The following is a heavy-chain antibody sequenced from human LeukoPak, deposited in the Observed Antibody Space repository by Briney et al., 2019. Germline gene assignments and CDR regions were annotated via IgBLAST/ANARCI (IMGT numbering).Heavy chain of an antibody. CDR1: GGSISSGGYY. V-gene: IGHV4-31*03. CDR2: IYYSGST. D-gene: IGHD4-23*01. Sequence: PSQTLSLTCTVSGGSISSGGYYWSWIRQHPGEGLEWIGYIYYSGSTYYNPSLKSRVTISVDTSKNQFSLKLSSVTAADTAVYYCARDSSYGGNSVFDYWGQGTLVTVSS. J-gene: IGHJ4*02. CDR3: ARDSSYGGNSVFDY.